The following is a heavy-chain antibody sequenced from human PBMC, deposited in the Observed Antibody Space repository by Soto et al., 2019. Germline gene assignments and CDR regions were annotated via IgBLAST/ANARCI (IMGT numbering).Heavy chain of an antibody. V-gene: IGHV3-73*01. J-gene: IGHJ4*02. D-gene: IGHD5-12*01. Sequence: PGGSLRLSCAASGFTFSGSAMHWVRQASGKGLEWVGRIRSKANSYATAYAASVKGRFTISRDDSKNTAYLQMNSLKTEDTAVYYCTRPGGRGGYDFDYWGQGTLVTVSS. CDR3: TRPGGRGGYDFDY. CDR2: IRSKANSYAT. CDR1: GFTFSGSA.